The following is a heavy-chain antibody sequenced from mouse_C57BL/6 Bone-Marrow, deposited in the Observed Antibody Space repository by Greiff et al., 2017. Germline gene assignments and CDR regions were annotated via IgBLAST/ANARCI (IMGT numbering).Heavy chain of an antibody. J-gene: IGHJ2*01. CDR2: IHPNSGST. CDR3: ARGALYRGYFDY. V-gene: IGHV1-64*01. CDR1: GYTFTSYW. Sequence: QVQLQQPGAELVKPGASVKLSCKASGYTFTSYWMHWVKQRPGQGLEWIGMIHPNSGSTNYNEKFKSKATLTVDKSSSTAYMQLSGLTSEDSAVYYCARGALYRGYFDYWGQGTTLTVSS.